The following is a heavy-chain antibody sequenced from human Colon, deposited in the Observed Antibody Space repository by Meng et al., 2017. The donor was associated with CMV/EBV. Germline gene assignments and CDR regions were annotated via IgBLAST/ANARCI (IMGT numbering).Heavy chain of an antibody. Sequence: GESLKISCAASGFTVSSNYMTWVRQAPGKGLEWVSVIYSGGSTYYADSVKGRFTISRDNSKNTLYLQMNTLRADDTAVYYCARRGYDSSGYYLVYWGQGTLVTVSS. V-gene: IGHV3-53*01. D-gene: IGHD3-22*01. CDR3: ARRGYDSSGYYLVY. J-gene: IGHJ4*02. CDR1: GFTVSSNY. CDR2: IYSGGST.